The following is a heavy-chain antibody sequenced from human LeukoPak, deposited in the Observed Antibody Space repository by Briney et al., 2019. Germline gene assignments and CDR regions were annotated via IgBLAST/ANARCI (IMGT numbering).Heavy chain of an antibody. CDR1: GFTFSSYW. CDR2: ISFSSDMI. J-gene: IGHJ4*02. CDR3: ARIPGASDGTCFYS. D-gene: IGHD6-13*01. V-gene: IGHV3-48*04. Sequence: PGGSLRLSCAASGFTFSSYWMHWVRQAPGKGLEWISYISFSSDMIYYADSVKGRFTISRDNAKNSLYLQMNSLRAEDTAVYYWARIPGASDGTCFYSGGQGTRVIVSS.